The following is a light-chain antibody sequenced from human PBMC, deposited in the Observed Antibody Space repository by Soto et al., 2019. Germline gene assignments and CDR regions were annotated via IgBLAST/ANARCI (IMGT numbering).Light chain of an antibody. J-gene: IGKJ1*01. V-gene: IGKV3-20*01. CDR2: GIS. Sequence: IVLTQSPGTLALSPWEGATLSCRASHTISSSYLAWYQQKPGQAPRLLMYGISRRATGIPDRFSGSGSGTDFTLTITRLEPEDFAVYYCQQYVTSSPRTFGQGTKVDIK. CDR1: HTISSSY. CDR3: QQYVTSSPRT.